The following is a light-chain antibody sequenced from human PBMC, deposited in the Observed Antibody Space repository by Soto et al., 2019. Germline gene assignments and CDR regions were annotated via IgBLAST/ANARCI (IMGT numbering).Light chain of an antibody. CDR1: SSNIGSYY. V-gene: IGLV1-47*01. CDR2: RND. Sequence: QPVLTQPPSASGTPGQRVTISCSGDSSNIGSYYVYWYQQLPGMAPKLLIYRNDQRPSGVPDRFSASKSGTSASLAISGLRSEDEGDYYCAAWDDSLSGLFGGGTKLTVL. J-gene: IGLJ2*01. CDR3: AAWDDSLSGL.